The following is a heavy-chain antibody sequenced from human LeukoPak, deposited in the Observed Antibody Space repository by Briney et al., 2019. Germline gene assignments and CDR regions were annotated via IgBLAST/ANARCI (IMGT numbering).Heavy chain of an antibody. CDR3: ARDIGYCSGGSCSPYCDY. D-gene: IGHD2-15*01. CDR1: GYTFTRYG. J-gene: IGHJ4*02. Sequence: ASVKVSCKASGYTFTRYGISWLRQAPGQGLEWMGWISAYNGDTNYAQKLQGRVTMTTDTSTRTAYMELRRLISDDTAVYYCARDIGYCSGGSCSPYCDYWGQGTLVTVSS. CDR2: ISAYNGDT. V-gene: IGHV1-18*04.